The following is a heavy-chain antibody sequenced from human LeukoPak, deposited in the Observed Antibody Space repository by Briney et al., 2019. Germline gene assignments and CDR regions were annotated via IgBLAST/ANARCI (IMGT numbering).Heavy chain of an antibody. CDR2: INPNSGGT. V-gene: IGHV1-2*02. CDR1: GYTFTGDY. J-gene: IGHJ4*02. D-gene: IGHD2-2*01. CDR3: ARANALYCSGTSCLFDY. Sequence: ASVKVSCKASGYTFTGDYMHWVRQAPGQGLEWMAWINPNSGGTYYAQNFHDRITMTRDTSISTAYMELSRLRSDDTAIYYCARANALYCSGTSCLFDYWGQGTLVTVSS.